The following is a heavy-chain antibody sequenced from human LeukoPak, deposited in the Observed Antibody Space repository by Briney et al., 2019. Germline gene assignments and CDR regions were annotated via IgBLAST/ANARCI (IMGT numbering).Heavy chain of an antibody. J-gene: IGHJ4*02. CDR1: GGSISSSSYY. D-gene: IGHD1-26*01. CDR2: IYTSGST. Sequence: PSETLSLTCTVSGGSISSSSYYWSWIRQPAGKGLEWIGRIYTSGSTNYNPSLKSRVTMSVDTSKNHFSLKLSSVTAADTAVYYCARGGPYDSGSFFFDYWGQGTLVTVSS. CDR3: ARGGPYDSGSFFFDY. V-gene: IGHV4-61*02.